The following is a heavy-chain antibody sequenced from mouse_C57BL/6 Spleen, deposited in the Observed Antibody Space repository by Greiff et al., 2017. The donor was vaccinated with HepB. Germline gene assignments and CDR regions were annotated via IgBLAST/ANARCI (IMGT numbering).Heavy chain of an antibody. CDR2: IDPETGGT. CDR3: TRRGEGYFDV. CDR1: GYTFTDYE. V-gene: IGHV1-15*01. Sequence: VKLVESGAELVRPGASVTLSCKASGYTFTDYEMHWVKQTPVHGLEWIGAIDPETGGTAYNQKFKGKAILTADKSSSTAYMELRSLTSEDSAVYYCTRRGEGYFDVWGTGTTVTVSS. J-gene: IGHJ1*03.